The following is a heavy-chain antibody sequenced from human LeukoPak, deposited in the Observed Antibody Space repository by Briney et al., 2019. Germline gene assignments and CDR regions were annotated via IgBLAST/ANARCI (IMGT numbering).Heavy chain of an antibody. V-gene: IGHV3-23*01. CDR1: GFTFTNYA. J-gene: IGHJ2*01. CDR2: ISGTGRST. D-gene: IGHD1-1*01. Sequence: GGSLRLSCAASGFTFTNYAMSWVRQAPGKGLEWVSSISGTGRSTYYADSVKGRFTISRDNSKNTLYLQMNSLRAEDTATYHCAKDLREYIQYWYFDLWGRGTLVAVSS. CDR3: AKDLREYIQYWYFDL.